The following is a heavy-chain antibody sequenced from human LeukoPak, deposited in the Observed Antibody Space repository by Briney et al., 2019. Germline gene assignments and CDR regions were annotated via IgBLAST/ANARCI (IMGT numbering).Heavy chain of an antibody. CDR2: ISGRGGST. D-gene: IGHD3-10*01. Sequence: PGGSLRLSCAASGFTFSSYAMSWVRQAPGKGLEWVSAISGRGGSTHYADSVKGRFTISRDNSKNTPYLQMNSLRAEDTAVYYCAKVSVRGVKGLYYFDYWGQGTLVTVSS. J-gene: IGHJ4*02. CDR1: GFTFSSYA. V-gene: IGHV3-23*01. CDR3: AKVSVRGVKGLYYFDY.